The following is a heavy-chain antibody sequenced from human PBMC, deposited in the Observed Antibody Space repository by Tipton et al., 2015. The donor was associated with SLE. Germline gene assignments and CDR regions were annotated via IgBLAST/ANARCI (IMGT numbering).Heavy chain of an antibody. CDR2: IYYSGST. V-gene: IGHV4-59*01. Sequence: TLSLTCAVYGGSFSSYYWNWIRQPPGKGLEWIGYIYYSGSTNYNPSLKSRVTISVDTSKNQFSPKLSSVTAADTAVYYCARIYCSGGSCYTDYWGQGTLVTVSS. CDR1: GGSFSSYY. D-gene: IGHD2-15*01. J-gene: IGHJ4*02. CDR3: ARIYCSGGSCYTDY.